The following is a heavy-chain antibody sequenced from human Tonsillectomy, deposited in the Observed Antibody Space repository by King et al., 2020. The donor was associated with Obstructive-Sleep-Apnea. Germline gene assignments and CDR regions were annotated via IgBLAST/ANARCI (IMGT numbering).Heavy chain of an antibody. CDR2: IIPIFGTT. CDR1: GGTFSSYV. J-gene: IGHJ4*02. CDR3: ARDWGWNYEPTFDH. V-gene: IGHV1-69*01. D-gene: IGHD1-7*01. Sequence: VQLVESGAEVKKPGSSVKVSCTASGGTFSSYVINWVRQAPGQGLEWMGGIIPIFGTTNYAQKFQGRVTITADESTNTAYMELSSLRSEDTAVYYCARDWGWNYEPTFDHWGQGTLVTVSS.